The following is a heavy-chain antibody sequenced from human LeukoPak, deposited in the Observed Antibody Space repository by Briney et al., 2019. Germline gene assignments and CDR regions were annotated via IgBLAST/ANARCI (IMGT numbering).Heavy chain of an antibody. CDR3: ARDWARGNSYYVDY. J-gene: IGHJ4*02. CDR1: GFSFSDYG. Sequence: AGGSLRLSCEASGFSFSDYGMHWVRQAPGKGLECVALISNDGTNKFYVDPVKGRFTISRDNSKNTLYLQMDSLRTEDTAVYYCARDWARGNSYYVDYWGQGTLVTVSS. D-gene: IGHD4-23*01. V-gene: IGHV3-30*03. CDR2: ISNDGTNK.